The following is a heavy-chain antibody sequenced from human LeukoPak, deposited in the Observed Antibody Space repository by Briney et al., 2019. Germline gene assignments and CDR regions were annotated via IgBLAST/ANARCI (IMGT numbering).Heavy chain of an antibody. CDR3: ARRGRRGVYYYDSSGYWGYFDY. CDR2: IYHSGST. V-gene: IGHV4-4*02. D-gene: IGHD3-22*01. CDR1: GGSISSSNW. Sequence: SETLSLTCAVSGGSISSSNWWSWVRQPPGKGLEWIGEIYHSGSTNYNPSLKSRVTISVDKSKNQFSLKLSSVTAADTAVYYCARRGRRGVYYYDSSGYWGYFDYWGQGTLVTVSS. J-gene: IGHJ4*02.